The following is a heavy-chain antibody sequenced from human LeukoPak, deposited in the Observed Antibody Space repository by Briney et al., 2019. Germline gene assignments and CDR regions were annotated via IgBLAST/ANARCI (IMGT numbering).Heavy chain of an antibody. D-gene: IGHD4-17*01. V-gene: IGHV1-2*06. J-gene: IGHJ3*02. CDR3: ARDLAYGDAFDI. CDR1: GYTFTGYY. Sequence: ASVKVSCKASGYTFTGYYMHWVRQAPGQGLEWMGRINPNSGGTNYAQKFQGRVTMTRDTSISTAYMELSRLRSDDTAVYYCARDLAYGDAFDIWGQGTMVTVSS. CDR2: INPNSGGT.